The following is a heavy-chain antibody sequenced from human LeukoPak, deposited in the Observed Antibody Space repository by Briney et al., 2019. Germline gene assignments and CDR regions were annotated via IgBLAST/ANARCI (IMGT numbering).Heavy chain of an antibody. CDR2: INHSGST. J-gene: IGHJ6*02. Sequence: SETLSLTCAVYGGSFSGYCWSWIRQPPGKGLEWIGEINHSGSTNYNPSLKSRVTISVDTSKNQFSLKLSSVTAADTAVYYCASPYGMDVWGQGTTVTVSS. CDR3: ASPYGMDV. CDR1: GGSFSGYC. V-gene: IGHV4-34*01.